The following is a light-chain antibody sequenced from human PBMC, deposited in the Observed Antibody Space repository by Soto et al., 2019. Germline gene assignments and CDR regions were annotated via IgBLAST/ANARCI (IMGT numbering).Light chain of an antibody. Sequence: QSALTQAASVSGSPGQSITISCTGTRSDVGGYNYVSWYQHHPGKAPTLMIYEVSYRPSGVSNRFSGSKSGNTASLTISGLQDDDDADYYFSSYTSSSTLYVFGTGTKLTVL. CDR1: RSDVGGYNY. CDR2: EVS. CDR3: SSYTSSSTLYV. J-gene: IGLJ1*01. V-gene: IGLV2-14*01.